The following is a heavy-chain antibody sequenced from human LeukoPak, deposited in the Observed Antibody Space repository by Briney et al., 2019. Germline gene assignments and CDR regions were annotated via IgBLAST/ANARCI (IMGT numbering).Heavy chain of an antibody. D-gene: IGHD4-11*01. CDR2: INTNTGNP. CDR1: GYTFTSYA. V-gene: IGHV7-4-1*02. Sequence: ASVKVSCKASGYTFTSYAMNWVRQAPGQGLEWMGWINTNTGNPTYAQGFTGRFVFSLDTSVSTAYLQISSLKAEDTAVYYCARADYSNYGDYYYGMDVWGQGTRSPSP. J-gene: IGHJ6*02. CDR3: ARADYSNYGDYYYGMDV.